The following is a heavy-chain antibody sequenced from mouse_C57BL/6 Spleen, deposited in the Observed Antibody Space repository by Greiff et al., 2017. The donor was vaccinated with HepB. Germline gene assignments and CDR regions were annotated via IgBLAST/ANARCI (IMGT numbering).Heavy chain of an antibody. CDR1: GYTFTSYW. D-gene: IGHD2-10*01. V-gene: IGHV1-53*01. J-gene: IGHJ4*01. CDR3: ARFAYYDGMDY. Sequence: QVQLQQPGTELVKPGASVKLSCKASGYTFTSYWMHWVKQRPGQGLEWIGNINPGNGGTNYNEKFKSKATLTVDKSSSTAYMQLSSLTSEDSAVYYGARFAYYDGMDYWGQGTSVTVSS. CDR2: INPGNGGT.